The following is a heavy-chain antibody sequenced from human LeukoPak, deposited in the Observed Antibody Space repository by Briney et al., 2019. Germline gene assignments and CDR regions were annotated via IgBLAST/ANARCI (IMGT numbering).Heavy chain of an antibody. J-gene: IGHJ4*02. D-gene: IGHD5-18*01. Sequence: SETLSLTCTVSGGSISSYYWSWIWQPPGKGLEWIGYIYYSGSTNYNPSLKSRVTISVDTSKNQFSLKLSSVTAADTAVYYCARDSAERGYSYVLDYWGQGTLVTVSS. V-gene: IGHV4-59*12. CDR2: IYYSGST. CDR1: GGSISSYY. CDR3: ARDSAERGYSYVLDY.